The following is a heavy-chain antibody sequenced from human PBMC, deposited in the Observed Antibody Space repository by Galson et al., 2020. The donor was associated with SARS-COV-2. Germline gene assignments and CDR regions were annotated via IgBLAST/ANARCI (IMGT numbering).Heavy chain of an antibody. D-gene: IGHD2-2*01. Sequence: SETLSLTCAVYGGSVSGYSWTWIRQAPGKGLEWIGEIKFGRDTKYSPSLRSRVTLSVDTSKNQFSLKLRSLSAADTALYYCTRGRQGVVPSSVLGLGPFYSYYYMDVWGKGTSVTVSS. CDR1: GGSVSGYS. J-gene: IGHJ6*03. V-gene: IGHV4-34*01. CDR3: TRGRQGVVPSSVLGLGPFYSYYYMDV. CDR2: IKFGRDT.